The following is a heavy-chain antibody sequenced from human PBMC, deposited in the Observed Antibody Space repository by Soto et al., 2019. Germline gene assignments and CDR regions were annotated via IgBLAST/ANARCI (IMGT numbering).Heavy chain of an antibody. V-gene: IGHV3-11*04. CDR3: ARFYDNTAWTAF. Sequence: GVSLRLSCAASGFIFSDYYMNWIRQAPGKGLEWVSYISGSGKTIYYVDSVQGRFTVSRDNSKDTMFLEMNSLRVEDTAVYYCARFYDNTAWTAFWGQGTLVNVSS. CDR2: ISGSGKTI. J-gene: IGHJ4*02. D-gene: IGHD3-22*01. CDR1: GFIFSDYY.